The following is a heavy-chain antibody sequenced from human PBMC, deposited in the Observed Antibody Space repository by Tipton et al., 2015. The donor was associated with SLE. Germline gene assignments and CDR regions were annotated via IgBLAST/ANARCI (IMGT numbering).Heavy chain of an antibody. Sequence: SLRLSCVASGFTFEDYGMAWVRQAPGKGLEWVSSISSRSTYIDYADSVKGRFTISRDNAKNSLYLQMDSLRAEDTAVYYCARDGPGIVDDYWGQGTLVTVSS. CDR2: ISSRSTYI. D-gene: IGHD3-10*01. V-gene: IGHV3-21*06. CDR1: GFTFEDYG. CDR3: ARDGPGIVDDY. J-gene: IGHJ4*02.